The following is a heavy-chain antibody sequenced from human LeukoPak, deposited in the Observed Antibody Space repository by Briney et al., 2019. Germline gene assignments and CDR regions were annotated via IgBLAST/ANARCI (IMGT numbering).Heavy chain of an antibody. CDR2: IWYDGSNQ. V-gene: IGHV3-33*01. CDR3: ARDLSRGDIVGVPSALFDY. D-gene: IGHD2-2*01. CDR1: GLKFRNYG. Sequence: PGGSLRLSSAASGLKFRNYGMHWVRQAPGKGLEWVAFIWYDGSNQYYADSVKGRFTISRDNSRNTLYLQMNSLRVEDTAVYYCARDLSRGDIVGVPSALFDYWGQGTLVTVSS. J-gene: IGHJ4*02.